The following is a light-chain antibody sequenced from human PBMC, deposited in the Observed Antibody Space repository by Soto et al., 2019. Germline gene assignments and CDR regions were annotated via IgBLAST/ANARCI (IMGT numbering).Light chain of an antibody. J-gene: IGKJ2*01. Sequence: DVVMTQSPLSLPSPLGHPAPISSRPSQSSPYRDGTTNWNWFQRRPGQPPRRLIYKVSNRAPGVPDRFSGSGSATDFTLKISRVEAEDVGVYYCMQGTHWPPYTFGQGTKLEIK. CDR2: KVS. CDR3: MQGTHWPPYT. V-gene: IGKV2-30*01. CDR1: QSSPYRDGTTN.